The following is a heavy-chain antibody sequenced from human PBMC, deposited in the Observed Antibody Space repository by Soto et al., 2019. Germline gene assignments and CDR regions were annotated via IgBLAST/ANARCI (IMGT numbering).Heavy chain of an antibody. Sequence: GASVKVSCKASGYTFTGYYMHWVRQAPGQGLEWMGWINPNSGGTNYAQKFQGWVTMTKDTSISTAYMELSRLRSDDTAVYYCARANPGYESSGYRVSPNWFDPWGQGTLVTVSS. CDR1: GYTFTGYY. CDR2: INPNSGGT. CDR3: ARANPGYESSGYRVSPNWFDP. J-gene: IGHJ5*02. D-gene: IGHD3-22*01. V-gene: IGHV1-2*04.